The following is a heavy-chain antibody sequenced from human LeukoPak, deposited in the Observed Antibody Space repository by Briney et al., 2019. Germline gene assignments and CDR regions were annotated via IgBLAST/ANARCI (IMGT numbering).Heavy chain of an antibody. J-gene: IGHJ4*02. CDR2: IYYSGST. V-gene: IGHV4-30-4*01. CDR1: GGSISSGDYY. Sequence: SQTLSLTCTVSGGSISSGDYYWSWIRQPPEKGLEWIGYIYYSGSTYYNPSLKSRVTISVDTSKNQFSLKLSSVTAADTAVYYCARGGSDYYGSGNRPYYFDYWGQGTLVTVSS. CDR3: ARGGSDYYGSGNRPYYFDY. D-gene: IGHD3-10*01.